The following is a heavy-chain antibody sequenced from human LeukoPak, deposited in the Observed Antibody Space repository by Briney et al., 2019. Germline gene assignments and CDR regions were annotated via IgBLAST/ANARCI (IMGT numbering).Heavy chain of an antibody. CDR3: ARDHYDSSGYHLDY. Sequence: PSETLSLTCTVSGGSISSYYWSWIRQPAGKGLEWIGRIYTSGSTKYNPSLKSRVTMSADTSKNQFSLKLSSVTAADTAVYYCARDHYDSSGYHLDYWGQGTLVTVSS. V-gene: IGHV4-4*07. J-gene: IGHJ4*02. CDR1: GGSISSYY. D-gene: IGHD3-22*01. CDR2: IYTSGST.